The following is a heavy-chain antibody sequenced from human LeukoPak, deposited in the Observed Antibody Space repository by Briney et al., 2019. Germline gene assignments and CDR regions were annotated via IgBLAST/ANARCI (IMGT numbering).Heavy chain of an antibody. D-gene: IGHD2-2*01. CDR3: ARGRGVPAARFDP. J-gene: IGHJ5*02. Sequence: MPGGSLRLSCAASEFTFSDYYMSWIRQAPGKGLEWVSYISYSGDTIYYADSVKGRFTVSRDNAKNSLYLQMNSLRAEDTAVYYCARGRGVPAARFDPWGQGTLVTVSS. CDR1: EFTFSDYY. CDR2: ISYSGDTI. V-gene: IGHV3-11*04.